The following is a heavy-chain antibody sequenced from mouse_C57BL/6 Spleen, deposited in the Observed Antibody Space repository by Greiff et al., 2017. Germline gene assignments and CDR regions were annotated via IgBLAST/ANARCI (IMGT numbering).Heavy chain of an antibody. CDR1: GYTFTSYW. CDR3: ARDYGSSAWFAY. D-gene: IGHD1-1*01. CDR2: IDPSDSAT. Sequence: VQLQQPGAELVRPGSSVKLSCKASGYTFTSYWMHWVKQRPIQGLEWIGNIDPSDSATHYNQKFKDKATLTVDKSSSTAYMQLSSLTSEDSAVYYCARDYGSSAWFAYWGQGTLVTVSA. V-gene: IGHV1-52*01. J-gene: IGHJ3*01.